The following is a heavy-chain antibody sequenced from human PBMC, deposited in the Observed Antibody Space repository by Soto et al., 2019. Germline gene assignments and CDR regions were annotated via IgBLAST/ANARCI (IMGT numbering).Heavy chain of an antibody. CDR1: GGTFSSYA. Sequence: GASVKVSCKASGGTFSSYAISWARQAPGQGLEWMGGIIPIFGTANYAQKFQGRVTITADESTSTAYMELSSLRSEDTAVYYCASGGIWFGEFPFFDYWGQGTLVTVSS. CDR2: IIPIFGTA. J-gene: IGHJ4*02. V-gene: IGHV1-69*13. CDR3: ASGGIWFGEFPFFDY. D-gene: IGHD3-10*01.